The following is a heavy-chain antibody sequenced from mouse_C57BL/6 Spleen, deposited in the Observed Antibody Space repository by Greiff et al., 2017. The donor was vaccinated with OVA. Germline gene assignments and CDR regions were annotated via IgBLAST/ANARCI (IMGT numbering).Heavy chain of an antibody. CDR1: GYTFTSYW. J-gene: IGHJ4*01. V-gene: IGHV1-69*01. D-gene: IGHD1-3*01. Sequence: QVQLQQPGAELVMPGASVKLSCKASGYTFTSYWMHWVKQRPGQGLEWIGEIDPSDGYPNYNQKFKGKSTLTVDKSSSTAYMQLSSLTSEDSAVVYCASQSKAMDYWGQGTSVTVSS. CDR2: IDPSDGYP. CDR3: ASQSKAMDY.